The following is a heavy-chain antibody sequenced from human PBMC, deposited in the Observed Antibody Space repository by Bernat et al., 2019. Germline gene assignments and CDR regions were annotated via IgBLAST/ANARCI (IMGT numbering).Heavy chain of an antibody. J-gene: IGHJ4*02. CDR2: ISYDGSNK. Sequence: QVQLVESGGGVVQPGRSLRLSCAASGFTFSSYAMHWVRQAPGKGLEWVAVISYDGSNKYYADSVKGRFTISRDNSKNTLYLQMNSLRAEDTAVYYCARDPRRIVATSTAIDYWGQGTLVTVSS. CDR3: ARDPRRIVATSTAIDY. CDR1: GFTFSSYA. D-gene: IGHD5-12*01. V-gene: IGHV3-30-3*01.